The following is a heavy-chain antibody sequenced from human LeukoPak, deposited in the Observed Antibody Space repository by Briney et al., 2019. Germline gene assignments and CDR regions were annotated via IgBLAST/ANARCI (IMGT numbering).Heavy chain of an antibody. CDR2: IYTSGST. D-gene: IGHD2-15*01. CDR3: ARDVYCSGGSCYSGWFDP. Sequence: SETLSLTCTVSGGSISSGSYYWSWIRQPAGKGLEWIGRIYTSGSTNYNPSLKSRVTISVDTSKNQFSLKLSSVTAADTAVYYCARDVYCSGGSCYSGWFDPWGQGTLVTVSS. J-gene: IGHJ5*02. V-gene: IGHV4-61*02. CDR1: GGSISSGSYY.